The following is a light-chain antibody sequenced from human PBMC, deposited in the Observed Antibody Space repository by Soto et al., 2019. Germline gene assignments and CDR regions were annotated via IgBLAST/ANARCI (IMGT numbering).Light chain of an antibody. V-gene: IGKV1-5*01. CDR2: DAS. CDR1: QSISSW. Sequence: DIQMTQSPSTLSASVGDRVTITCRASQSISSWLAWYQQKPGEDPKLLLYDASALPRGVPSRFSGSGSGTDFTLPISSLQPEDFAVYYCQQRSNWHRTFGQGTQVDIK. J-gene: IGKJ1*01. CDR3: QQRSNWHRT.